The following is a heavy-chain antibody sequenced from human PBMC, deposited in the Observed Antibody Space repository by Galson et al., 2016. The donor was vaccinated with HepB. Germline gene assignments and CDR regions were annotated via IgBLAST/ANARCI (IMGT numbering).Heavy chain of an antibody. D-gene: IGHD3-10*01. CDR3: ARDPPGVPDFALDV. CDR2: ICDAGSA. CDR1: GFTVSSNC. V-gene: IGHV3-66*01. Sequence: SLRLSCAASGFTVSSNCMSWVRQAPGKGLEWVSLICDAGSAYYTDSVKARFTISRDNSKNTLYLQMNNLRPEDTAVYFCARDPPGVPDFALDVWGQGTTVTVS. J-gene: IGHJ6*02.